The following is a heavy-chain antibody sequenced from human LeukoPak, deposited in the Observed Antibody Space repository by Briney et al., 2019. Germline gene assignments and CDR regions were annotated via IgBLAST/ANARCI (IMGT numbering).Heavy chain of an antibody. Sequence: GGSLTLSCAASPLTFSSYSLNWVRQAPGKGLEWAASITTSSRYIKYADSVKGRFTISRDNAKNSLYLQMNSLRAEDTAVYYCARDLSLYYWGQGTLVTVSS. CDR3: ARDLSLYY. J-gene: IGHJ4*02. D-gene: IGHD3-16*01. CDR1: PLTFSSYS. V-gene: IGHV3-21*06. CDR2: ITTSSRYI.